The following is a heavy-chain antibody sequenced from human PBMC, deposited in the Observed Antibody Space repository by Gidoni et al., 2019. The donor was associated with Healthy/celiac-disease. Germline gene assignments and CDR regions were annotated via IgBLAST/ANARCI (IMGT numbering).Heavy chain of an antibody. J-gene: IGHJ3*02. CDR3: ATHYGDKDDAFDI. Sequence: QVQLQESGPGLVKRSETLSLTSTGSGRSISSYYWSWIRQPPGKGLDWIGYIYYSGSTNYNPSLKSRVNISVDPSKNQFTLKLSSVTASDTAVYYCATHYGDKDDAFDIWGQGTMVTVSS. D-gene: IGHD4-17*01. CDR1: GRSISSYY. CDR2: IYYSGST. V-gene: IGHV4-59*01.